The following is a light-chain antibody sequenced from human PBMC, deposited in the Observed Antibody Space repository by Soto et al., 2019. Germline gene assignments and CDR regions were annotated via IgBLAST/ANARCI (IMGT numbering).Light chain of an antibody. Sequence: SALTQPRSVSGSPGQSVTISCTGTSSDVGGYNYVSWYQQHPGKAPKLMIYDVSKRPSGVPDRFSGSKSGNTASLTISGLQAEDEADYYCCSYAGSYTYYVFGTGTKATVL. V-gene: IGLV2-11*01. CDR3: CSYAGSYTYYV. CDR2: DVS. CDR1: SSDVGGYNY. J-gene: IGLJ1*01.